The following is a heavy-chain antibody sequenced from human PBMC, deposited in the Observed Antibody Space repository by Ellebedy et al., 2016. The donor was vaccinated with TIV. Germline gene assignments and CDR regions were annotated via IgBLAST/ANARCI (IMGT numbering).Heavy chain of an antibody. J-gene: IGHJ4*02. CDR3: ARRVGYDYVWGSYQKGYFDY. CDR1: GGSFSGYY. Sequence: SETLSLXXAVYGGSFSGYYWSWIRQPPGKGLEWIGEINHSGSTNYNPSLKSRVTISVDTSKNQFSLKLSSVTAADTAVYYCARRVGYDYVWGSYQKGYFDYWGQGTLVTVSS. D-gene: IGHD3-16*02. CDR2: INHSGST. V-gene: IGHV4-34*01.